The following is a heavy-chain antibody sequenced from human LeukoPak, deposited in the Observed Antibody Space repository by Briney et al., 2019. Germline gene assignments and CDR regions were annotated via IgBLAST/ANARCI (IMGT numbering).Heavy chain of an antibody. CDR2: MNPNSGNT. D-gene: IGHD1-26*01. CDR3: ARATDSGSYSY. J-gene: IGHJ4*02. CDR1: GYTFTSYD. V-gene: IGHV1-8*01. Sequence: ASVKVSCKASGYTFTSYDINWVRQATGQGLEWMGWMNPNSGNTGYAQKFQGRVTMTRNTSISTAYIELSSLRSEDPAGYYCARATDSGSYSYWGQGTLVTVSS.